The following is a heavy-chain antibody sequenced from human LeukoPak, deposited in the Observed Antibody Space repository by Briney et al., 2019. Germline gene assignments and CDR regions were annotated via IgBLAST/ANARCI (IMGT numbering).Heavy chain of an antibody. CDR3: ASSFLRLTVGGFDI. CDR2: IKQDGSEK. J-gene: IGHJ3*02. V-gene: IGHV3-7*01. D-gene: IGHD4-23*01. Sequence: PGGSLRLSCAASGFSFSNYWMSWVRQVPGKGLEWVARIKQDGSEKYYVDSVKGRFTISRDNAKNSLYLQVNSLRAEDTAVYYCASSFLRLTVGGFDIWGQGTMATVSS. CDR1: GFSFSNYW.